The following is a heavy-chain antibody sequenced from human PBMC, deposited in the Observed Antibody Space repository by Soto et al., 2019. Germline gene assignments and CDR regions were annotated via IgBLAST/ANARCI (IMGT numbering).Heavy chain of an antibody. J-gene: IGHJ2*01. V-gene: IGHV1-69*12. Sequence: QVQLVQSGAEVKKPGSSVKVSCKASGGTFSSYAISWVRQAPGQGLEWMGGIIPLFGRANYAQKFQGRVTITAAESTSTAYMGLSSLRSEDTAVYYCAQTLGLAAAGPGRFDLWGRGTLVTVSS. CDR2: IIPLFGRA. D-gene: IGHD6-25*01. CDR3: AQTLGLAAAGPGRFDL. CDR1: GGTFSSYA.